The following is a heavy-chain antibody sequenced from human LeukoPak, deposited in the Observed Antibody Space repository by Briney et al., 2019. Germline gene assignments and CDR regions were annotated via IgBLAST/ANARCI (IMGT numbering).Heavy chain of an antibody. D-gene: IGHD1-20*01. CDR2: INPNSGGT. J-gene: IGHJ4*02. CDR1: GYTFTGYY. Sequence: ASVKVSCKASGYTFTGYYMHWVRQAPGQGLEWMGWINPNSGGTNYAQKFQGRVTMTRDTSISTAYMELSRLRSDDTAVYYCARVTVSSSEVIFDYWGQGSLVTVSS. V-gene: IGHV1-2*02. CDR3: ARVTVSSSEVIFDY.